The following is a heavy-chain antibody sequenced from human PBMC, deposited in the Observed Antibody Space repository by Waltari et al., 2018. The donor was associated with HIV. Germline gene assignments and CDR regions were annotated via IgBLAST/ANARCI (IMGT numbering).Heavy chain of an antibody. D-gene: IGHD2-15*01. Sequence: QVHLVQSGAEVKKPGASVNVSCKASGYTFTGYYIHWVRQAPGRGLEWMGRINPNSGGTNYAQKFQGRVTMTRDTSISTAYMELSRLTSDDTAVYYCARVVASTQLPLLAYWGQGTLVTVSS. V-gene: IGHV1-2*06. CDR3: ARVVASTQLPLLAY. J-gene: IGHJ4*02. CDR2: INPNSGGT. CDR1: GYTFTGYY.